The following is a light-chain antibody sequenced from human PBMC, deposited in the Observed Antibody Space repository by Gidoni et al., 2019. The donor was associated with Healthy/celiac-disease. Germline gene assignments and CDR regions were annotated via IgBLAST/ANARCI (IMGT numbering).Light chain of an antibody. Sequence: EIVMTQSPATLSVSPGERATLSCRASQSVSSNLAWYQQKPGQAPRLLIYGASTRANGIPARFSGSGSGTEFTLTISSLQSEDFAVYYCQQYNNRGTFGQGTKLEIK. CDR2: GAS. CDR3: QQYNNRGT. CDR1: QSVSSN. J-gene: IGKJ2*01. V-gene: IGKV3-15*01.